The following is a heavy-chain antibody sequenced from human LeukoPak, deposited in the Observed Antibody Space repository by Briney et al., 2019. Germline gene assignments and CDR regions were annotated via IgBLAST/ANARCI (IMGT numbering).Heavy chain of an antibody. D-gene: IGHD3-3*01. CDR1: GYTLTELS. Sequence: GASVKVSCKVSGYTLTELSMHWVRQAPGKGLEWMGGFDPEDGETIYAQKFQGRVTMTEDTSTDAAYMELSSLRSEDTAVYYCATAETEYYDFWRATKALDIWGQGTMVTVSS. V-gene: IGHV1-24*01. CDR3: ATAETEYYDFWRATKALDI. J-gene: IGHJ3*02. CDR2: FDPEDGET.